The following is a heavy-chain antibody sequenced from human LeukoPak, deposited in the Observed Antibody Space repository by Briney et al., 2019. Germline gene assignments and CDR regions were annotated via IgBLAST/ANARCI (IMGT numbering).Heavy chain of an antibody. CDR2: ITPFNGNT. J-gene: IGHJ3*02. CDR1: GYTFTSYA. Sequence: GASVKVSCKASGYTFTSYAMHWVRQAPGQALEWMGWITPFNGNTNYAQKFQDRVTITRDRSMSTAYMELSSLRSEDTAMYYCADSSRLVDAFDIWGQGTMVTVSS. V-gene: IGHV1-45*02. D-gene: IGHD6-13*01. CDR3: ADSSRLVDAFDI.